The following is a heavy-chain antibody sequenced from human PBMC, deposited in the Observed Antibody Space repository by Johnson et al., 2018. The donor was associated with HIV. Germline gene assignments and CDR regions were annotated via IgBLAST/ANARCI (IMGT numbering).Heavy chain of an antibody. D-gene: IGHD6-19*01. CDR2: IKQDGSEK. Sequence: MQLVESGGGLVQPGGSLRLSCAASGFSIRGHWMSWLRQAPGKGLEWVANIKQDGSEKYHVDSVKGRFTISRDNAKNSLYLQMNSLRAEDTALYYCARFLAGTAMVGDAFDIWGQGTMVTVSS. CDR1: GFSIRGHW. J-gene: IGHJ3*02. V-gene: IGHV3-7*03. CDR3: ARFLAGTAMVGDAFDI.